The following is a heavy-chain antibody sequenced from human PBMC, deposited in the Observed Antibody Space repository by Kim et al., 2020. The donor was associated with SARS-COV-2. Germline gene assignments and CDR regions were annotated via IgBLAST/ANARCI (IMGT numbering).Heavy chain of an antibody. CDR1: GGSISSYY. D-gene: IGHD1-26*01. CDR3: AGASGSQKPYEVFDI. CDR2: LYYTGST. V-gene: IGHV4-59*01. J-gene: IGHJ3*02. Sequence: SETLSLTCTVSGGSISSYYWSWIRQPPGKGLEWIGYLYYTGSTNYNPSLKSRVTISVDTSNNQFSLKLSSVTAADTAVYYCAGASGSQKPYEVFDIWGQGTMVTVSS.